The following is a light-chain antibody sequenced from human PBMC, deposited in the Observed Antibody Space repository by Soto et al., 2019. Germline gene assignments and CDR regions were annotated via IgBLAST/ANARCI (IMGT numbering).Light chain of an antibody. Sequence: QSALTQPASVSGSPGQSITISCTGTSSDLAIYNYVSWYQQKPGKAPKLMIYQVTNRPSGVSNRFSGPRSGNTASLTISGLQAEDEADYYCSSYTDSSNYVFGTGTKVTV. CDR1: SSDLAIYNY. CDR3: SSYTDSSNYV. CDR2: QVT. J-gene: IGLJ1*01. V-gene: IGLV2-14*01.